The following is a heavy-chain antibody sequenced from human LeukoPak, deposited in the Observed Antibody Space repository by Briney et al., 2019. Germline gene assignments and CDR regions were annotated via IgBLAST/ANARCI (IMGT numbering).Heavy chain of an antibody. CDR1: GFTFSSYE. V-gene: IGHV3-15*01. CDR2: IKSKTDGGTT. D-gene: IGHD4-17*01. CDR3: TTDINYGDWNYYYYMDV. Sequence: GGSLRLSCAASGFTFSSYEMNWVRQAPGKGLEWVGRIKSKTDGGTTDYAAPVKGRFTISRDDSKNTLYLQMNSLKTEDTAVYYCTTDINYGDWNYYYYMDVWGKGTTVTISS. J-gene: IGHJ6*03.